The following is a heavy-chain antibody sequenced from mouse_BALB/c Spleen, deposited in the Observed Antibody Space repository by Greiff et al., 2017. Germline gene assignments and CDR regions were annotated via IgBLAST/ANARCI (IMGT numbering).Heavy chain of an antibody. CDR3: ARRGSSYEYYAMDY. CDR2: INPNNGGT. D-gene: IGHD1-1*01. Sequence: VQLQQSGPELVKPGASVKIPCKASGYTFTDYNTDWVKQSHGKSLEWIGDINPNNGGTIYNQKFKGKATLTVDKSSSTAYMELRSLTSEDTAVYYCARRGSSYEYYAMDYWGQGTSVTVSS. J-gene: IGHJ4*01. V-gene: IGHV1-18*01. CDR1: GYTFTDYN.